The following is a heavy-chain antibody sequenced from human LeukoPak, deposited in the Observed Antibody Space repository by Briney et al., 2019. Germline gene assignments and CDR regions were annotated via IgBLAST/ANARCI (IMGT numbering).Heavy chain of an antibody. CDR3: ARRINYDSSGWIDYFDC. Sequence: GESLKISCKGSGYSFTSYWIGWVRQMPGKGLEWMGIIYPGDSDTRYSPSFQGQVTISADKSISTAYLQWSSLKASYTAMYYCARRINYDSSGWIDYFDCWGQATLVTVSS. CDR2: IYPGDSDT. J-gene: IGHJ4*02. V-gene: IGHV5-51*01. D-gene: IGHD3-22*01. CDR1: GYSFTSYW.